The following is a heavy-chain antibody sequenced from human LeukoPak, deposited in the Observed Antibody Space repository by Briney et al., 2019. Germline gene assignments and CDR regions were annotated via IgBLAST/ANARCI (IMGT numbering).Heavy chain of an antibody. J-gene: IGHJ5*02. V-gene: IGHV4-59*12. Sequence: SETLSLTCTVSGGSISNYYWYWMRQPPGKGLEWIGYIYHSGSTYYNPSLKSRVTISVDRSKNQFSLKLSSVTAADTAVYYCARVTGTIFGVVTPRVWFDPWGQGTLVTVSS. CDR2: IYHSGST. D-gene: IGHD3-3*01. CDR3: ARVTGTIFGVVTPRVWFDP. CDR1: GGSISNYY.